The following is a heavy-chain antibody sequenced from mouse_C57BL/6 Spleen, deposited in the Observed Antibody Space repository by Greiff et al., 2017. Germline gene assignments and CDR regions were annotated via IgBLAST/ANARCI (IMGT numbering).Heavy chain of an antibody. D-gene: IGHD2-1*01. Sequence: QVQLQQPGAELVMPGASVKLSCKASGYTFTSYWMHWVKQRPGQGLEWIGEIDPSDSYTNYNQKFKGKSTLTVDKSSSTAYMQLSSLTSEDSAVYYCARLDGNYEAYWGQGTLVTVSA. J-gene: IGHJ3*01. CDR2: IDPSDSYT. CDR1: GYTFTSYW. CDR3: ARLDGNYEAY. V-gene: IGHV1-69*01.